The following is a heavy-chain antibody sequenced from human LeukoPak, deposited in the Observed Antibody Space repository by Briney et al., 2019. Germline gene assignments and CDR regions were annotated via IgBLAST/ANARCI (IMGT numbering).Heavy chain of an antibody. CDR2: ISSNGGST. Sequence: GGSLTLSCSASGFTFSSYSMHWVRQAPGKGLEYVSAISSNGGSTYYADSVKGRFTISRDNSKNTLYLQMSSLRAEDTAVYYCVKGSNLRYFDWLNDYWGQGTLVTVSS. V-gene: IGHV3-64D*09. J-gene: IGHJ4*02. D-gene: IGHD3-9*01. CDR1: GFTFSSYS. CDR3: VKGSNLRYFDWLNDY.